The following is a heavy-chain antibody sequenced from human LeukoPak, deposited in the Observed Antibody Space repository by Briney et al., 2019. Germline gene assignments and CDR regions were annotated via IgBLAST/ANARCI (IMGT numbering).Heavy chain of an antibody. D-gene: IGHD5-18*01. J-gene: IGHJ4*02. V-gene: IGHV3-33*01. CDR2: IWYDGSNK. CDR3: AREGYSYGFAFDY. CDR1: GFTFSSYG. Sequence: GRSLRLSCVASGFTFSSYGMHWVRQAPGKGLEWVAVIWYDGSNKYYADSVKGRFTISRDNSKNTLYLQMNSLRAEDTAVYYCAREGYSYGFAFDYWGQGTLVTVSS.